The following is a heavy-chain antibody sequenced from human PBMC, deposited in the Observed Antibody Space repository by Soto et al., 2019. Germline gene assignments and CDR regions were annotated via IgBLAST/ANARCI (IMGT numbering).Heavy chain of an antibody. D-gene: IGHD3-22*01. CDR1: GGSISSYY. Sequence: SETLSLTCTVSGGSISSYYWSWIRQPPGKGLEWIGYIYYSGSTNYNPSLKSRVTISVDTSKNQFSLKLSSVTAADTAVYYCARHITPYYYDSSGYYYGWFDPWGQGTLVTVSS. V-gene: IGHV4-59*08. CDR3: ARHITPYYYDSSGYYYGWFDP. J-gene: IGHJ5*02. CDR2: IYYSGST.